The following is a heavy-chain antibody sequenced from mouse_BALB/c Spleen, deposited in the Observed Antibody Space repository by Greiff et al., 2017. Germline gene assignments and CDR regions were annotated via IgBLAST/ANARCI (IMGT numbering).Heavy chain of an antibody. CDR2: ISSGGST. D-gene: IGHD2-3*01. J-gene: IGHJ2*01. V-gene: IGHV5-6-5*01. Sequence: EVMLVESGGGLVKPGGSLKLSCAASGFTFSSYAMSWVRQTPEKRLEWVASISSGGSTYYPDSVKGRFTISRDNARNILYLQMSSLRSEDTAMYYCARGLYEDFDYWGQGTTLTVSS. CDR1: GFTFSSYA. CDR3: ARGLYEDFDY.